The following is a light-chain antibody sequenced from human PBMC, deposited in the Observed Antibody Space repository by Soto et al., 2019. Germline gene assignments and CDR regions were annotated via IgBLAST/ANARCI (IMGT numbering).Light chain of an antibody. CDR1: NIGSKS. J-gene: IGLJ1*01. V-gene: IGLV3-21*04. Sequence: SYELTQPPSVSVAPGKTARITCGGNNIGSKSVHLYQQKPGQAPVLVIYYDSDRPSGIPERFSGSNSGNTATLTLSRVEAGDEADYYCQVWDSSSDHYVFGTGTKVTVL. CDR3: QVWDSSSDHYV. CDR2: YDS.